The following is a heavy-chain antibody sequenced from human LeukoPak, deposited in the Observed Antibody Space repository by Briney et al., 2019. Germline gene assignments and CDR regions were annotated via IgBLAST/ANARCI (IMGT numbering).Heavy chain of an antibody. V-gene: IGHV4-59*01. J-gene: IGHJ6*03. Sequence: SETLSLTCTVSGGSISNYYWSWIRQPPGKGLESIGDIYYSGTTNYNTSRKSRVTISVDTSKTQVSLKLTSVTAADTAVYYCARRLDDYYYYYLDVWGKGTTVTVSS. CDR3: ARRLDDYYYYYLDV. CDR1: GGSISNYY. CDR2: IYYSGTT.